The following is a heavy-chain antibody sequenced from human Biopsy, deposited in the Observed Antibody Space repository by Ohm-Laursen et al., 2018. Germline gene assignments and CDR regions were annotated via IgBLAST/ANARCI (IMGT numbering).Heavy chain of an antibody. V-gene: IGHV3-33*01. D-gene: IGHD1-1*01. CDR3: ARDGRGYNYQYYYGMDV. J-gene: IGHJ6*02. CDR2: IWYDGSDK. Sequence: SLRLSYAASGFKFDNYGMNWVRQAPGKGLEWVAVIWYDGSDKYHGDSVKGRFTISRDNAKNTVDLQMNSLRAEDTAVYYCARDGRGYNYQYYYGMDVWGQGTAVTVSS. CDR1: GFKFDNYG.